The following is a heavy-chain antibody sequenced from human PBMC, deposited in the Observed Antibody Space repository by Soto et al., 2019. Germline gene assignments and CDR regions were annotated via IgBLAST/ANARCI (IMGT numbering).Heavy chain of an antibody. CDR3: AREGPIYSSSWVGFDY. Sequence: PSETLSLTCTVSGASISGYYWSWIRKSAGKGLEWIGRIYATGTTDYNPSLKSRVMMSVDTSKNQFSLKLSSVTAADTAVYYCAREGPIYSSSWVGFDYWGQGTLVTVSS. D-gene: IGHD6-13*01. CDR1: GASISGYY. CDR2: IYATGTT. V-gene: IGHV4-4*07. J-gene: IGHJ4*02.